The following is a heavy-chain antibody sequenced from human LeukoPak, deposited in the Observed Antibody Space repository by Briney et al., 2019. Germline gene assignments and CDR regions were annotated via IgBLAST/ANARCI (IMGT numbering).Heavy chain of an antibody. CDR3: AREAVVAATFWFDP. J-gene: IGHJ5*02. D-gene: IGHD2-15*01. CDR2: ISSSGSTI. Sequence: GECLIPSCAVSGFTLSDYYIGWIRQAPGKGLGWVSYISSSGSTIYYADSVKGRFTISRDNAKNSLYLQMNSLRAEDTAVYDCAREAVVAATFWFDPWGQGTLVTVSS. CDR1: GFTLSDYY. V-gene: IGHV3-11*01.